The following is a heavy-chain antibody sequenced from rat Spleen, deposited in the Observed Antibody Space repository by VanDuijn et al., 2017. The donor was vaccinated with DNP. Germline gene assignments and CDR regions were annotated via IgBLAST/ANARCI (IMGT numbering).Heavy chain of an antibody. D-gene: IGHD1-2*01. J-gene: IGHJ3*01. Sequence: QVQLKESGPGLVQPSQTLSLTCTVSGFSLTSYHVHWVRQPPGKGLEWMGVIWNTGGTRYNSVLKSRLSISKDTSKSQVFLKMNSLQTEDTATYYCARSPESSYIYFPWASWGQGTLVIVSS. V-gene: IGHV2-41*01. CDR2: IWNTGGT. CDR1: GFSLTSYH. CDR3: ARSPESSYIYFPWAS.